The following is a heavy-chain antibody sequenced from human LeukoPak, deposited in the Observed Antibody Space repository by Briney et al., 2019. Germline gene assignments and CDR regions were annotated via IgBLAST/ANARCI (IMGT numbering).Heavy chain of an antibody. V-gene: IGHV1-8*01. Sequence: ASVKVSCKASGYTFTSYDINWVRQATGQGLEWMGWMNPNSGNTGYAQKFQGRVTMTRNTSISTAYMELSSLRSEDTAVYYCARGLEWFALPFYYYYYMDVWGKGTTVTVSS. CDR2: MNPNSGNT. J-gene: IGHJ6*03. CDR1: GYTFTSYD. CDR3: ARGLEWFALPFYYYYYMDV. D-gene: IGHD3-3*01.